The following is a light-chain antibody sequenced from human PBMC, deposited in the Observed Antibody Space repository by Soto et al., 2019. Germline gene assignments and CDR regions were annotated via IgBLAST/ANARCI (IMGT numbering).Light chain of an antibody. V-gene: IGKV1-5*03. Sequence: DIQMTQSPSTLSASVVERVTITCRASQSINNWLAWYQKKPGKAPKLLIYKASNLESGVPSRFSGSGSGTEFTLTISSLQPDDFATYYCQQYKSFGQGTKVDIK. CDR3: QQYKS. J-gene: IGKJ1*01. CDR2: KAS. CDR1: QSINNW.